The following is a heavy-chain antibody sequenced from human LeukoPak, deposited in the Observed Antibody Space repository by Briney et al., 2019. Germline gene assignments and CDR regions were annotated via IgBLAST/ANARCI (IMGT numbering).Heavy chain of an antibody. Sequence: GGSLRLSCAASGFTFNTHWMSWVRQAPGKGLEWVANIKEDGSEKYYVDSVKGRFTISRDNAENTLYLQRNSQRVEDTGVYYRCRRGLKNYNYGMDAWGQGATVTVS. CDR3: CRRGLKNYNYGMDA. CDR2: IKEDGSEK. V-gene: IGHV3-7*01. D-gene: IGHD5-24*01. CDR1: GFTFNTHW. J-gene: IGHJ6*02.